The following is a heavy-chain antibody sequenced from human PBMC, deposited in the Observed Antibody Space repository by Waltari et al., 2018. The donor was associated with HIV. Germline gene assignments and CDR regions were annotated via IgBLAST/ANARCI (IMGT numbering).Heavy chain of an antibody. J-gene: IGHJ6*02. V-gene: IGHV1-69*13. D-gene: IGHD3-3*01. Sequence: QVQLVQSGAEVKTPGSSVKVSCKASGGSFGNNVINWLRQAPGHGLEWMGGYSPLLRTTKVAQKFEGRVTIAADESTSTVYVEVSSLRYEDTALYYCARDLAVFGVVAPSYGMDVWGQGTTVTVSS. CDR2: YSPLLRTT. CDR1: GGSFGNNV. CDR3: ARDLAVFGVVAPSYGMDV.